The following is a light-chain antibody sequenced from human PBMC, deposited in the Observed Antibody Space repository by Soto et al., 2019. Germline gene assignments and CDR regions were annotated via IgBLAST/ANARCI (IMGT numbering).Light chain of an antibody. CDR1: QSVSSNY. CDR3: QQSGSSFT. J-gene: IGKJ3*01. V-gene: IGKV3-20*01. CDR2: GAS. Sequence: EMVLTQSPGTLSLSPGERATLSCRASQSVSSNYLGWNQQKPGQPPRLLIYGASIRATGTPDRFSGSGSGTDVTLTISRLEPEGFAVSECQQSGSSFTFVTGTKVDIK.